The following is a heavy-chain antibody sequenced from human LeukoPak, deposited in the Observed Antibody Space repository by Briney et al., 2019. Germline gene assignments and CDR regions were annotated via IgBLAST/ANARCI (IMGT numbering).Heavy chain of an antibody. D-gene: IGHD4-17*01. Sequence: SETLSLTCAVYGGSFSGYYWSWIRQPPGKGLEWIGEINHSGSTNYNPSLKSRVTISVDTSKNQFSLKLSSVTTADTAVYYCARTPAYGDYEDYWGQGTLVTVSS. V-gene: IGHV4-34*01. CDR2: INHSGST. J-gene: IGHJ4*02. CDR1: GGSFSGYY. CDR3: ARTPAYGDYEDY.